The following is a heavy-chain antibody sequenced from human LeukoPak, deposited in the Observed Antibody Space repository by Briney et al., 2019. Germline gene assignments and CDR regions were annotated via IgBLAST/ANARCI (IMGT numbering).Heavy chain of an antibody. CDR2: INPNSGVT. D-gene: IGHD6-13*01. V-gene: IGHV1-2*02. CDR1: GYTFTAYY. J-gene: IGHJ5*02. Sequence: ASVKVSCKASGYTFTAYYVHWVRQAPGQGLEWMGWINPNSGVTKNAQKFQGRVTMTRDTSISTAYMELSRLISGDTAVYYCAKMAIAAAVEGDSWFDPWGQGTLVTVSS. CDR3: AKMAIAAAVEGDSWFDP.